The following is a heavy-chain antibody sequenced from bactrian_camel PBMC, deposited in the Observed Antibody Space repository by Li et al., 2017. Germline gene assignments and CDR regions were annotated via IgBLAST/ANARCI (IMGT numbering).Heavy chain of an antibody. V-gene: IGHV3S40*01. Sequence: VQLVESGGGLVQPGGSLRLSCEVSGFTFSTQDMAWVRQAPGKGLERVSAINRGGDSTYYADSAKGRFTIPIDNAKNALYLQMNSLRAGDTAVYYCTTGIVSCGYWGQGTQVTVS. CDR3: TTGIVSCGY. CDR1: GFTFSTQD. J-gene: IGHJ4*01. CDR2: INRGGDST. D-gene: IGHD2*01.